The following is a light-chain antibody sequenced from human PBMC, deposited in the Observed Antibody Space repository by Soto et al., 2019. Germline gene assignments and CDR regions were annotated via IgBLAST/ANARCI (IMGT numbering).Light chain of an antibody. CDR1: SSNIGTGYD. CDR3: QSYDSSLRGTV. CDR2: GNT. J-gene: IGLJ2*01. V-gene: IGLV1-40*01. Sequence: QAVVTQPPSVSGAPGQRVTISCTGSSSNIGTGYDVHWYQQLPGTAPKLLIYGNTNRPSGVPDRFSGSKSDTSASLAITGLQAEDEADYYCQSYDSSLRGTVFGGGTQLTVL.